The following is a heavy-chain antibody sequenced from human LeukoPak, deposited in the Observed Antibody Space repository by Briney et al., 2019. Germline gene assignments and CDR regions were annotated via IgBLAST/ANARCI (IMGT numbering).Heavy chain of an antibody. V-gene: IGHV3-33*01. D-gene: IGHD2-21*02. CDR3: ARAACGGDCYPYTFGY. J-gene: IGHJ4*02. CDR2: IWYDGSNK. CDR1: GFTFSSYG. Sequence: GGSLRLSCAASGFTFSSYGMHWVRQAPGKGLEWVAVIWYDGSNKYYADSVKGRFTISRDNSKNTLYLQMNSLRAEDTAVYYCARAACGGDCYPYTFGYWGQGTLVTVSS.